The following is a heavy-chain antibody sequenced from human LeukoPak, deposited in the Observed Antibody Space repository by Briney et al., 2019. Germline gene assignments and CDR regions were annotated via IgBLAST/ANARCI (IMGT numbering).Heavy chain of an antibody. Sequence: SETLSLTCSVSGVSVSSIDYYWGWIRQPPGKGLEWIGSIYYSGSTYYNPSLKSRVTISVDTSKNQFSLKLTSVTAADTAVYYCARDQFVSGYDLGYYGMDVWGQGTTVTVSS. CDR2: IYYSGST. CDR1: GVSVSSIDYY. D-gene: IGHD5-12*01. CDR3: ARDQFVSGYDLGYYGMDV. V-gene: IGHV4-39*07. J-gene: IGHJ6*02.